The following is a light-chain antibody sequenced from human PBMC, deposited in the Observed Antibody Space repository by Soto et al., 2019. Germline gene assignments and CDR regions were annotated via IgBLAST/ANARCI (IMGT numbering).Light chain of an antibody. CDR3: SSYTSSSTLDV. Sequence: QSALTQPASVSGSPGQSITIACTGTGSDVGGYNYVSWYQQHPGKAPKLMIYEVSNRPSGVSNRFSGSKSGNTASLTISGLQAEDEADYYCSSYTSSSTLDVFGTGTKVTV. V-gene: IGLV2-14*01. CDR1: GSDVGGYNY. J-gene: IGLJ1*01. CDR2: EVS.